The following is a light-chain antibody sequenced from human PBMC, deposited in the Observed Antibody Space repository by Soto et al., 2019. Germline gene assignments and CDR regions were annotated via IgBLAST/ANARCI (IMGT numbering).Light chain of an antibody. Sequence: QSVLTQPASVSGSPGQSITMSCTGTSSDVGDYDFVSWYQQHPGKAPKLMIYEVSNRPSGVSNRFSGSKSGNTASLTISGLQAEDEAEYYCSSYTSSSTLRVFGSGTKVTVL. CDR2: EVS. V-gene: IGLV2-14*01. CDR3: SSYTSSSTLRV. CDR1: SSDVGDYDF. J-gene: IGLJ1*01.